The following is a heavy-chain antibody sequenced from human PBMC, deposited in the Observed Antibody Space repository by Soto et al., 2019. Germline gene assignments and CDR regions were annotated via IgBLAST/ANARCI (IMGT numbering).Heavy chain of an antibody. V-gene: IGHV3-23*01. Sequence: EVQLLDSGGGLVQPGGSLRLSCAASGFTFITYAMSWVRQAPGKGLEWVSVISGSGGSTYYPDSVKGRFTISRDNSKNTLYLQMNSLRADDTAVYYCAKLPAAQSYLDFWGQGPLVTVSS. D-gene: IGHD2-2*01. CDR2: ISGSGGST. J-gene: IGHJ4*02. CDR1: GFTFITYA. CDR3: AKLPAAQSYLDF.